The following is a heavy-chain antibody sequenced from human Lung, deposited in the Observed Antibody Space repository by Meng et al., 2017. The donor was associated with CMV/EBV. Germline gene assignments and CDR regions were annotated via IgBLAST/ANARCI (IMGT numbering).Heavy chain of an antibody. CDR3: ARDEGQFCGYGYGH. D-gene: IGHD5-12*01. J-gene: IGHJ4*02. V-gene: IGHV3-23*01. CDR2: IIGSGDTT. Sequence: ASCFPFSRPSISWVRQASGKGLGLVSAIIGSGDTTYYADSVRGRFTISRDNSKNTLFLQMNSLRPEDTAVYYCARDEGQFCGYGYGHWGQGTLVTVSS. CDR1: CFPFSRPS.